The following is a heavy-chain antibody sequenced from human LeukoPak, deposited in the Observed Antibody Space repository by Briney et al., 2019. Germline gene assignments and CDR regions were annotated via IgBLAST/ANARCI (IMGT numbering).Heavy chain of an antibody. CDR3: ARDPDPFSRLSVFDI. V-gene: IGHV4-59*12. Sequence: SETLSLTCTVSGGSISSYYWSWIRQPPGKGLEWIGYIYYSGSTNYNPSLKSRVTISVDTSKNQFSLQLNSLIPEDTAVYYCARDPDPFSRLSVFDIWGQGTMVTVSS. D-gene: IGHD3-16*02. CDR1: GGSISSYY. CDR2: IYYSGST. J-gene: IGHJ3*02.